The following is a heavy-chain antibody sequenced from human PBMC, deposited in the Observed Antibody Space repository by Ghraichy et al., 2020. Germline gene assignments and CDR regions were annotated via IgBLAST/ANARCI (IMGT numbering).Heavy chain of an antibody. CDR2: ISGSGGST. J-gene: IGHJ1*01. V-gene: IGHV3-23*01. D-gene: IGHD3-16*02. Sequence: GGSLRLSCAASGFTFSSYAMSWVRQAPGKGLEWVSAISGSGGSTYYADSVKGRFTISRDNSKNTLYLQMNSLRAEDTAVYYCAKDGQYYDYVWGSYLAEYFQHWGQGTLVTVSS. CDR3: AKDGQYYDYVWGSYLAEYFQH. CDR1: GFTFSSYA.